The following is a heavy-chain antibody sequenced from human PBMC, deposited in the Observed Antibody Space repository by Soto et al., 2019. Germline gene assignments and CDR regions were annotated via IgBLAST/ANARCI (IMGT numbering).Heavy chain of an antibody. J-gene: IGHJ4*02. V-gene: IGHV3-23*01. CDR1: GFTFAGHST. CDR2: ISGRGTTT. Sequence: PGGSLRLSCAASGFTFAGHSTMSGFRQAPGKGLEWVSSISGRGTTTYYADSVKGRFTISRDNSKNTLYLQMNTLRAEDTAFYYCAKDRGGFAGGWEYFDYWGQGALVTVSS. D-gene: IGHD6-19*01. CDR3: AKDRGGFAGGWEYFDY.